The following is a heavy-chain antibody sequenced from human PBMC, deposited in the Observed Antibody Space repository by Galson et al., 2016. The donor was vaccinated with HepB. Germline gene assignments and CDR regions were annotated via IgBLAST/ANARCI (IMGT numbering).Heavy chain of an antibody. D-gene: IGHD1-14*01. Sequence: SLRLSCAASGFIVSDNYMNWVRQAPGKGLEWVSVIYIGGSTYYADSVRGRFTISIDNSKNTVYLQMNSLRAEDTAVYYCVRDGVITYGMDVWGQGTTVTVSS. CDR2: IYIGGST. V-gene: IGHV3-53*01. J-gene: IGHJ6*02. CDR1: GFIVSDNY. CDR3: VRDGVITYGMDV.